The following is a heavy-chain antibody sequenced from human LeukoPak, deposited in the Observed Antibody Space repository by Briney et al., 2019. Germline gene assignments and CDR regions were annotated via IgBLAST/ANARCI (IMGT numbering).Heavy chain of an antibody. Sequence: SETLSLTCIVSGYSIISDYFWGWVRQPPGKGPEWIGSIFHSGDVYYNPSLKSRVTISVDTSKNQFSLKLSSVTAADTAVYYCARDPYYDILTGYKPNAFDIWGQGTMVTVSS. V-gene: IGHV4-38-2*02. D-gene: IGHD3-9*01. CDR2: IFHSGDV. J-gene: IGHJ3*02. CDR1: GYSIISDYF. CDR3: ARDPYYDILTGYKPNAFDI.